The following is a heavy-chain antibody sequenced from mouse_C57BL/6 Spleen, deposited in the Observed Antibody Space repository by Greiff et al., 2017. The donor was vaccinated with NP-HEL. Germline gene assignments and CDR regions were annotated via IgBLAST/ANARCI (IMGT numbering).Heavy chain of an antibody. V-gene: IGHV5-6*01. D-gene: IGHD3-1*01. J-gene: IGHJ4*01. CDR2: ISSGGSYT. Sequence: VQLKESGGDLVKPGGSLKLSCAASGFTFSSYGMSWVRQTPDKRLEWVATISSGGSYTYYPDSVKGRFTISRDNAKNTLYLQMSSLKSEDTAMYYCARRRGYEAMDYWGQGTSVTVSS. CDR1: GFTFSSYG. CDR3: ARRRGYEAMDY.